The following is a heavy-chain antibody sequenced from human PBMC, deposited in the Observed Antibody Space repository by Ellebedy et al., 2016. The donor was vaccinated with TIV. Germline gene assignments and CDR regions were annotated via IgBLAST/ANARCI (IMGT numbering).Heavy chain of an antibody. CDR2: IYYSGST. Sequence: MPSETLSLTCTVSGGSISSYYLRWIRQPPGKGLEWIVYIYYSGSTNYNPSLKSRVTISVDTAKNQFSLELSSVTAADTAVYYCARRRNYGSGSYFDPWGQGTLVTDSS. CDR3: ARRRNYGSGSYFDP. CDR1: GGSISSYY. V-gene: IGHV4-59*12. D-gene: IGHD3-10*01. J-gene: IGHJ5*02.